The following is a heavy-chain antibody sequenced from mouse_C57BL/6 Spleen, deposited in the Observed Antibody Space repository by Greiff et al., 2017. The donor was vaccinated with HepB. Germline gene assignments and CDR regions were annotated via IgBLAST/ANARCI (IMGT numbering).Heavy chain of an antibody. D-gene: IGHD1-1*01. CDR1: GYTFTSYW. Sequence: QVQLKQPGAELVKPGASVKMSCKASGYTFTSYWITWVKQRPGQGLEWIGDIYPGSGSTNYNEKFKSKATLTVDTSSSTAYMQLSSLTSEDSAVYYCARHGSSRWYFDVWGTGTTVTVSS. V-gene: IGHV1-55*01. J-gene: IGHJ1*03. CDR2: IYPGSGST. CDR3: ARHGSSRWYFDV.